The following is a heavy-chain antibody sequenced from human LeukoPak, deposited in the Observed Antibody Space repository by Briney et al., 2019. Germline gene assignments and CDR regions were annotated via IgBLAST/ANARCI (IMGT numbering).Heavy chain of an antibody. CDR2: INHSGST. CDR1: GGSFSGFY. J-gene: IGHJ4*02. Sequence: SETLSLTCAVYGGSFSGFYWSWIRQPPGKGLEWIGEINHSGSTNYNPSLKSRVTISVDTSKNQFSLKLSSVTPADTAVYYCASSSGYDNNFDYWGQGTLVTVSS. CDR3: ASSSGYDNNFDY. V-gene: IGHV4-34*01. D-gene: IGHD5-12*01.